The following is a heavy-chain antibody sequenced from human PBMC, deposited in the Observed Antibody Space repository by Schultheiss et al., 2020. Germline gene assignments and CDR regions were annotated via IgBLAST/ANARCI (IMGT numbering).Heavy chain of an antibody. D-gene: IGHD2-15*01. CDR1: GYTFTSYY. V-gene: IGHV1-2*02. CDR2: INPNSGGT. CDR3: ARGTVVVVAAGHNWFDP. Sequence: ASVKVSCKASGYTFTSYYMHWVRQAPGQGLEWMGWINPNSGGTKYAQKFQGRVTMTRNTSISTAYMELSSLRSEDTAVYYCARGTVVVVAAGHNWFDPWGQGTLVSVSS. J-gene: IGHJ5*02.